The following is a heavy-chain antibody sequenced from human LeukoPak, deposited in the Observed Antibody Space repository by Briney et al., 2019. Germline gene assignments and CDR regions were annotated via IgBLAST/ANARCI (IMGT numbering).Heavy chain of an antibody. CDR2: ISTSGSTK. CDR3: ARDGSDYDILSGYSGS. D-gene: IGHD3-9*01. CDR1: GFTFSSYS. Sequence: AGSLRLSCAASGFTFSSYSMHWVLQAPGKVLEWLSHISTSGSTKYYANSLKGRFTISRDNAKNKLYMELNSLRAEDTAVYYCARDGSDYDILSGYSGSWGQGTLVTVSS. V-gene: IGHV3-48*04. J-gene: IGHJ4*02.